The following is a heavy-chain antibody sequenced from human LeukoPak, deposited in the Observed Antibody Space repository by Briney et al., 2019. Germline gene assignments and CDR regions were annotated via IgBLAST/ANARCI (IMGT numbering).Heavy chain of an antibody. D-gene: IGHD3-9*01. CDR2: IYHSGIT. CDR3: ARAVGSFDWLPLFDY. Sequence: SETLSLNCTVSGYSIRSGFYWGWIRQPPGKGLEWIGNIYHSGITYYTPSLKSRVTISVDTSKNQFYLKLSSVTAADTAVSYCARAVGSFDWLPLFDYWGQGTLVTVSS. V-gene: IGHV4-38-2*02. J-gene: IGHJ4*02. CDR1: GYSIRSGFY.